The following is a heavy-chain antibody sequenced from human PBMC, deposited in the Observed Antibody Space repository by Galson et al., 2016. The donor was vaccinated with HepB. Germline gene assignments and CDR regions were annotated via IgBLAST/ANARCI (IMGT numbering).Heavy chain of an antibody. CDR2: ISGSGDST. D-gene: IGHD2-15*01. CDR3: AKDSVMGVAANRNWFDS. J-gene: IGHJ5*01. Sequence: SLRLSCAASGFTFSNYAMSWVRQAPGKGPEWVSGISGSGDSTTYENAVEGRFTMSRENSKNTMYLQMNSLRVEDTAVYYCAKDSVMGVAANRNWFDSWGQGTQVTVSS. CDR1: GFTFSNYA. V-gene: IGHV3-23*01.